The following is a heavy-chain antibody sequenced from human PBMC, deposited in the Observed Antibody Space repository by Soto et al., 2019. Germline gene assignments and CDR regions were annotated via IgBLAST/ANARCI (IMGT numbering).Heavy chain of an antibody. CDR3: ARGSQQQLDYYYYGMDV. D-gene: IGHD6-13*01. J-gene: IGHJ6*02. CDR1: GFTFSSYA. V-gene: IGHV3-23*01. CDR2: ISGSGGST. Sequence: GGSLRLSCAASGFTFSSYAMSWVRQAPGKGLEWVSAISGSGGSTYYADSVKGRFTISRDNSKNTLYLQMNSLRAEDTAVYYCARGSQQQLDYYYYGMDVWGQGTTVTVSS.